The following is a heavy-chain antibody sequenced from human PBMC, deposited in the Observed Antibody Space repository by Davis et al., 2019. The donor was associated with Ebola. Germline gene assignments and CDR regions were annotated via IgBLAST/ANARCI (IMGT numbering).Heavy chain of an antibody. CDR2: INSDGSST. D-gene: IGHD1/OR15-1a*01. CDR1: GFTFSSYW. Sequence: GESLKISCAASGFTFSSYWMHWVRQAPGKGLVWVSRINSDGSSTSYADSVKGRFTISRDNAKNTLYLHMNSLRAEDTAVYYCARNTEQSRSCGIDAWGQGTMVTVSS. J-gene: IGHJ5*02. CDR3: ARNTEQSRSCGIDA. V-gene: IGHV3-74*01.